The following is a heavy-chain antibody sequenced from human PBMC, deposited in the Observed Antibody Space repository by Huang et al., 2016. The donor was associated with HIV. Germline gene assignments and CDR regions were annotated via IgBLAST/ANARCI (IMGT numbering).Heavy chain of an antibody. V-gene: IGHV1-69*13. D-gene: IGHD5-18*01. J-gene: IGHJ4*02. CDR2: SIPIFGTT. CDR1: EGTLSSYS. CDR3: ARAALVNNQYFDY. Sequence: VQLIQSGAEVKKTGSSVRVSCRASEGTLSSYSIGWMRQAPGQGLEGMGGSIPIFGTTTYAQKFQGRGSIAADESTSTAYMDLNSLRSEDTAVYYCARAALVNNQYFDYWGQGTLVTVSS.